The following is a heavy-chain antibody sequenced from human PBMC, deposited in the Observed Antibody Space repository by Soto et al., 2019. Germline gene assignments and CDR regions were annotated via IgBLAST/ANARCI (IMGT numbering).Heavy chain of an antibody. CDR1: GFTFSSSA. CDR3: AKDQVVLKLYAILFDY. V-gene: IGHV3-23*01. Sequence: EIQLLESGGGLVQPGGSLRLSCAASGFTFSSSAMSWVRQAPGKGLEWVSAINGGGSSTYYADSVKGRFTISRDNPKNTLYLQMNSLRAEDTAVYYCAKDQVVLKLYAILFDYWGQGALVTVSS. J-gene: IGHJ4*02. CDR2: INGGGSST. D-gene: IGHD2-8*01.